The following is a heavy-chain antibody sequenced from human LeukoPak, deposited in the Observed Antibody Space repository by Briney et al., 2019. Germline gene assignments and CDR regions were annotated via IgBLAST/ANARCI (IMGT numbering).Heavy chain of an antibody. CDR1: GFSFSNYA. CDR3: AGHHFGSGNYYKF. J-gene: IGHJ4*02. Sequence: GGSLRLSSAASGFSFSNYAMSWVRQAPGKGLERISAIDNSGGYTYYLDSVKGRFTISRDNSRNTLYLQMSSLRAEDTAVYYCAGHHFGSGNYYKFWGQGTLVTVSS. V-gene: IGHV3-23*01. CDR2: IDNSGGYT. D-gene: IGHD3-10*01.